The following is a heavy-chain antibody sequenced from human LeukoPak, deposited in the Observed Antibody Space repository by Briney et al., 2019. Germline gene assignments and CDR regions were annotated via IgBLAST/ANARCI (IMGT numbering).Heavy chain of an antibody. V-gene: IGHV4-59*01. J-gene: IGHJ2*01. Sequence: SETLSLTCTVSGGSISSYHWSWIRQPPGKGLEWIGYIYYSGSTNYNPSLKSRVTISVDTSKNQFSLKLSSVTAADTAVYYCARLRVGELIYWYFDLWGRGTLVTVSS. CDR2: IYYSGST. D-gene: IGHD3-16*01. CDR3: ARLRVGELIYWYFDL. CDR1: GGSISSYH.